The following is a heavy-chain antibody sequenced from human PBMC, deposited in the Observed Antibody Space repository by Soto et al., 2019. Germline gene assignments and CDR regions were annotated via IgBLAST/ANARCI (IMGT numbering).Heavy chain of an antibody. CDR2: ISGSVDRT. V-gene: IGHV3-23*01. D-gene: IGHD3-22*01. CDR1: GFTFSDYA. J-gene: IGHJ3*02. Sequence: GGSLRLSCAASGFTFSDYALSWVRQAPGKGLEWVSGISGSVDRTDYADSVKGRFTISRDNAKNSLYLQMNSLRAEDTAVYYCARDIVDSSGYYYFAFDIWGQGTMVTVSS. CDR3: ARDIVDSSGYYYFAFDI.